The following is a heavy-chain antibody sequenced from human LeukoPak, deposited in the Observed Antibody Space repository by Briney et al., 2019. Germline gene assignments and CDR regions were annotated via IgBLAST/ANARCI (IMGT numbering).Heavy chain of an antibody. Sequence: SETLSLTGAVDGGSFSGYYWSWIRQPRGKGLEWIGEINHSGSTNYNPSLKSRVTISVDTSKNQFSLKLSSVTAADTAVYYCARGLRVRGPDYWGQGTLVTVSS. V-gene: IGHV4-34*01. CDR2: INHSGST. CDR1: GGSFSGYY. CDR3: ARGLRVRGPDY. D-gene: IGHD3-10*01. J-gene: IGHJ4*02.